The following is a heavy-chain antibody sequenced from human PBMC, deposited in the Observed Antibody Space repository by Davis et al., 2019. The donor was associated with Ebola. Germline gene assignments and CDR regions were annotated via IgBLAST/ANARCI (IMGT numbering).Heavy chain of an antibody. Sequence: GESLKISCAASGFTFSNFVMSWVRQAPGKGLEWVSGISGSGGSTYYADSVKGRFTISRDNSKNTLYLQMGSLRAEDMAVYYCARDRAWGSAFDFWGQGTMVTVSS. CDR3: ARDRAWGSAFDF. J-gene: IGHJ3*01. V-gene: IGHV3-23*01. CDR2: ISGSGGST. CDR1: GFTFSNFV. D-gene: IGHD3-16*01.